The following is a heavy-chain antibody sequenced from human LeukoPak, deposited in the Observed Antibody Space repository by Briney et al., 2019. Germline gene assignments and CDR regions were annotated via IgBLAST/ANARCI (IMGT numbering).Heavy chain of an antibody. J-gene: IGHJ4*02. CDR1: GFTFSSYN. CDR2: ISSSRTYI. Sequence: GGSPRLSCAASGFTFSSYNMNWVRQAPGKGLEWVSFISSSRTYIYYADSVKGRFTISRDNSKNTLYLQMNSLRAEDTAVYYCARVPPEELHPDYWGQGTLVTVSS. CDR3: ARVPPEELHPDY. D-gene: IGHD1-26*01. V-gene: IGHV3-21*01.